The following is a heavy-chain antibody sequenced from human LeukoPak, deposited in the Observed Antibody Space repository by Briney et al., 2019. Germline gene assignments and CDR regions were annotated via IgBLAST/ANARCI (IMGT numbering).Heavy chain of an antibody. CDR3: ARAISGSRPSPAVDY. CDR2: ISAYNGST. V-gene: IGHV1-18*01. D-gene: IGHD3-9*01. J-gene: IGHJ4*02. CDR1: GYTFTSYG. Sequence: ASVKVSCKASGYTFTSYGISWVRQAPGQGLEWMGWISAYNGSTNYAQKLQGRVTMTTDTSTSTAYMELRSLRSDDTAVYYCARAISGSRPSPAVDYWGQGTLVTVSS.